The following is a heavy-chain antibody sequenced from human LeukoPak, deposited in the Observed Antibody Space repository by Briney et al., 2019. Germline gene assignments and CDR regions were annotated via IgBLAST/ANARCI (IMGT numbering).Heavy chain of an antibody. Sequence: GGSLRLSCAASGFTFSNYWMHWVRQTPGKGLVWVSRIISDGSSTSYTDSVKGRFTISRDNAKNTLYLQMNSLRAEDTAVYYCARDGSLPDYWGQGTLVTVSS. CDR2: IISDGSST. V-gene: IGHV3-74*01. J-gene: IGHJ4*02. CDR1: GFTFSNYW. CDR3: ARDGSLPDY.